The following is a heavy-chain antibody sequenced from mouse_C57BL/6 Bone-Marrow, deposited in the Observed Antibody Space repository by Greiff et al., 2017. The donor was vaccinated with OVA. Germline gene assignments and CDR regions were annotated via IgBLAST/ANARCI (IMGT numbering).Heavy chain of an antibody. CDR2: IDPSDSYT. CDR3: ASCSAWFAY. J-gene: IGHJ3*01. CDR1: GYTFTSYW. V-gene: IGHV1-50*01. Sequence: VQLQQPGAELVKPGASVKLSCKASGYTFTSYWMQWVKQRPGQGLEWIGEIDPSDSYTNYNQKFKGKATLTVDTSSSTAYMQLSSLTSEDSAVYYCASCSAWFAYWGQGTLVTVSA. D-gene: IGHD6-1*01.